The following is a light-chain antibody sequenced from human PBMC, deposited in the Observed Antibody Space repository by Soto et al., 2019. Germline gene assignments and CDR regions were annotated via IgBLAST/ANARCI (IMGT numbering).Light chain of an antibody. Sequence: DTQMTQSPSTLSASVGDRVTITCRASQNINSWLAWYQHKPGKAPKLLIYKASSLESGVPSRFSGSGSGTEFTLTISTLQPKDFASYYCLQYNSHSWTFGQETKVEMK. V-gene: IGKV1-5*03. CDR3: LQYNSHSWT. J-gene: IGKJ1*01. CDR1: QNINSW. CDR2: KAS.